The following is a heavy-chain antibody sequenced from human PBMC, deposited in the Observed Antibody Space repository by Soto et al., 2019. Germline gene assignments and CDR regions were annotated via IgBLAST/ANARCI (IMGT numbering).Heavy chain of an antibody. CDR1: GFTFSGSA. Sequence: GGSLRLSCAASGFTFSGSAMHWVRQASGKGLEWVGRIRSKANSYATAYAASVKGRFTISRDDSKNTAYLQMNSLKTEDTAVYYCTRRGTYGDGRPEVFDYWGQGTLVTVSS. CDR3: TRRGTYGDGRPEVFDY. J-gene: IGHJ4*02. D-gene: IGHD4-17*01. CDR2: IRSKANSYAT. V-gene: IGHV3-73*01.